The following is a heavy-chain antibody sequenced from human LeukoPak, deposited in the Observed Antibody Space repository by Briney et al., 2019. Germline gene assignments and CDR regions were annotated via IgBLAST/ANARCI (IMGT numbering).Heavy chain of an antibody. J-gene: IGHJ4*02. D-gene: IGHD3-3*01. V-gene: IGHV1-2*02. CDR1: GYTFTGYY. CDR3: ARDLIDPWSGYSGY. CDR2: INPNSGGT. Sequence: ASVKVSCKASGYTFTGYYMHWVRQAPGQGLEWMGWINPNSGGTNYAQKFQGRVTMTRDTFISTAYMELSRLRSDDTAVYYCARDLIDPWSGYSGYWGQGTLVTVSS.